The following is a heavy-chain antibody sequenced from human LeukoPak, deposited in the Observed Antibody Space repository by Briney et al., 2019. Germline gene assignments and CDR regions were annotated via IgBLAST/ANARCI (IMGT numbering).Heavy chain of an antibody. CDR2: ISYDGSNK. V-gene: IGHV3-30-3*01. CDR1: GFTFSSYA. J-gene: IGHJ4*02. CDR3: ASLVAAARPGSFDY. Sequence: QSGGSLRLSCAASGFTFSSYAMHWVRQAPGKGLEWVAVISYDGSNKYYADSVKGRFTISRDNSKNTLYLQMNSLRAEDTAVYYCASLVAAARPGSFDYWGQGTLVTVSS. D-gene: IGHD6-13*01.